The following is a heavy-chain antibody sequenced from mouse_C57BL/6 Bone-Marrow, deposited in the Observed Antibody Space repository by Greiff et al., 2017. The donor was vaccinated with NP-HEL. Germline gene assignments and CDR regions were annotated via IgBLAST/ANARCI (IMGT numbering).Heavy chain of an antibody. V-gene: IGHV7-3*01. CDR1: GFTFTDYY. Sequence: EVKLMESGGGLVQPGGSLSLSCAASGFTFTDYYMSWVRQPPGKALEWLCFIRNKANGYTTEYSASVKGRFTISRDNSQSILYLQMNALRAEDSATYYCARYPTTVVAHWYFDVWGTGTTVTVSS. CDR3: ARYPTTVVAHWYFDV. D-gene: IGHD1-1*01. CDR2: IRNKANGYTT. J-gene: IGHJ1*03.